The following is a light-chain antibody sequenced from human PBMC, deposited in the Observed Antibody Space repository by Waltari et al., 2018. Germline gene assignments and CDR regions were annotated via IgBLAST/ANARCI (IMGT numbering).Light chain of an antibody. CDR3: QQSKIWPA. Sequence: EIVLTQYPATLSVSTGEGATLSCRASQGINSDLAWYQHKPGQAPRLLIYGASTRAAGGPSRFSGSGSGTEFTLTISSLQSEDFGVYYCQQSKIWPAFGQGTKVEIK. V-gene: IGKV3-15*01. J-gene: IGKJ1*01. CDR2: GAS. CDR1: QGINSD.